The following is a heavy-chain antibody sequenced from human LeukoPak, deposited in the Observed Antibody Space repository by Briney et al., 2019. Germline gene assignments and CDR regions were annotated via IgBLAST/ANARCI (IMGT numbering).Heavy chain of an antibody. CDR3: ARAAAAGTRYNWFDP. V-gene: IGHV4-59*08. J-gene: IGHJ5*02. CDR2: IYYSGST. Sequence: PSETLSLTCTVSGGSISSYYWSWIRQPPGKGLEWIGYIYYSGSTNYNPSLKSRVTISVDTSKNQFSLKPSSVTAADTAVYYCARAAAAGTRYNWFDPWGQGTLVTVSS. D-gene: IGHD6-13*01. CDR1: GGSISSYY.